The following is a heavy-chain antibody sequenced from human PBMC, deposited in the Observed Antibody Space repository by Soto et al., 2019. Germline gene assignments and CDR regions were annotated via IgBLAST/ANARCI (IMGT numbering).Heavy chain of an antibody. V-gene: IGHV3-33*01. D-gene: IGHD3-10*01. CDR2: IWYDGSNK. CDR1: GFTFSSYG. CDR3: ARSGGYSGPFDP. Sequence: QVQLVESGGGVVQPGRSLRLSCAASGFTFSSYGMHWVRQAPGKGLEWVAVIWYDGSNKYYADSVKGRFTISRANSKNTLYLQMNSLRAEDTAVYYCARSGGYSGPFDPWGQGTLVTVSS. J-gene: IGHJ5*02.